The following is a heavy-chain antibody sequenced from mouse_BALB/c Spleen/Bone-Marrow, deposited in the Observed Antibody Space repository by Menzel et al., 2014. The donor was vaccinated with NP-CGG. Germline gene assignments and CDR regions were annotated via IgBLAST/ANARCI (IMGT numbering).Heavy chain of an antibody. CDR1: GYTFTSYY. Sequence: VQLQQSGPELVKPGASVKMSYKASGYTFTSYYIHWVKQRPGQGLEWIGWIYPGDGSTKYNEKFKGKTTLTADKSSSTAYMLLSSLTSEDSAIYFCAREAYYDYDEGFAYWGQGTLVTVSA. V-gene: IGHV1S56*01. D-gene: IGHD2-4*01. CDR3: AREAYYDYDEGFAY. CDR2: IYPGDGST. J-gene: IGHJ3*01.